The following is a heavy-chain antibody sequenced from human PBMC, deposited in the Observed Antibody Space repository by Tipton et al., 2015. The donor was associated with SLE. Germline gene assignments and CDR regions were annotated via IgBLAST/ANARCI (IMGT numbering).Heavy chain of an antibody. J-gene: IGHJ4*02. Sequence: SLRLSCAASGFTFSNYEFNWVRQAPGKGLEWVSYISSSGTSKIYADSVRGRFTISRDNAKSSVFLQMNNLRAEDTAVYYCARDGSGDYDFDYWGQGTLVTVSS. CDR1: GFTFSNYE. V-gene: IGHV3-48*03. CDR2: ISSSGTSK. CDR3: ARDGSGDYDFDY. D-gene: IGHD4-17*01.